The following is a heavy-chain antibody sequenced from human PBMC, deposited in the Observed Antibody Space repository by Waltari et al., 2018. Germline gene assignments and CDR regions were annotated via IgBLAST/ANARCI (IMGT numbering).Heavy chain of an antibody. CDR3: ARYLNWGLPRFDN. D-gene: IGHD3-16*01. CDR2: ITWNGGII. V-gene: IGHV3-20*04. CDR1: GFKFNDYG. J-gene: IGHJ4*02. Sequence: EVQLAESGGAVVRPGGSLRLTCVAYGFKFNDYGMSWVRRVPGKGLEWVSGITWNGGIISYSDSVKGRFTITRDNDKNSLSLQMTSLRVEDTALYYCARYLNWGLPRFDNWGQGTQVTVSS.